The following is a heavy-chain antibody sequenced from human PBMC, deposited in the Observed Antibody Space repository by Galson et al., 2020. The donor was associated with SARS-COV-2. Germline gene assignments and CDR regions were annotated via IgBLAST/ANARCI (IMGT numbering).Heavy chain of an antibody. Sequence: GESLKISCEVSGFTLSSYWMHWVRQAPGQGLVWVSRINSDGSSTYYADSVRGRFTVSRDNAKNTLYLQLNSLRAEDTAVYYCARGSRSAEDYWGQGALVTVSS. J-gene: IGHJ4*02. CDR1: GFTLSSYW. V-gene: IGHV3-74*01. D-gene: IGHD6-25*01. CDR3: ARGSRSAEDY. CDR2: INSDGSST.